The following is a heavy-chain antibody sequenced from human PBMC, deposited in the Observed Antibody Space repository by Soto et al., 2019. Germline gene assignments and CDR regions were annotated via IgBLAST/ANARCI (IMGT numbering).Heavy chain of an antibody. CDR1: GFTFSSYA. D-gene: IGHD3-10*01. Sequence: GGSLRLSCAASGFTFSSYAMHWVRQAPGKGLEWVAVISYDGSNKYYADSVKGRFTISRDNSKNTLYLQMNSLRAEDTAVYYCAGGGRGVRGAIDYWGQGTLVTVSS. V-gene: IGHV3-30-3*01. J-gene: IGHJ4*02. CDR2: ISYDGSNK. CDR3: AGGGRGVRGAIDY.